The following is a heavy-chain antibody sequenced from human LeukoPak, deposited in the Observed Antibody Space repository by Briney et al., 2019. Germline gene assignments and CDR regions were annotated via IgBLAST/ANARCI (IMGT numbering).Heavy chain of an antibody. CDR1: GGSISSYY. CDR2: IYYSGST. CDR3: ASGLLWFGELLYGWFDP. J-gene: IGHJ5*02. D-gene: IGHD3-10*01. Sequence: SETLSLICTVSGGSISSYYWSWIRQPPGKVLEWIGSIYYSGSTYYNPSLKSRVTISVDTSKNQFSLKLSSVTAADTAVYYCASGLLWFGELLYGWFDPWGQGTLVTVSS. V-gene: IGHV4-59*05.